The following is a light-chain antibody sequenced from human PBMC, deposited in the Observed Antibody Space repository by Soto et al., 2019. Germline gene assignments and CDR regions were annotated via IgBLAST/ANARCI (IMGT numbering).Light chain of an antibody. CDR3: QAWDSRTVI. CDR1: KLGDKY. J-gene: IGLJ2*01. V-gene: IGLV3-1*01. Sequence: SYELTQPPSVSVSPGQTASITCSGNKLGDKYACWYQQKPGQSPRLVIYEDSKRPSGIPERFSGSNSGNTATLTISGTQAMDEADYYCQAWDSRTVIFGGGTKLTVL. CDR2: EDS.